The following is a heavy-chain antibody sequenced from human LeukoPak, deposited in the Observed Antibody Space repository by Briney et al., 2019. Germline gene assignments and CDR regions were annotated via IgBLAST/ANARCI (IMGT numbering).Heavy chain of an antibody. CDR1: GLTFSNYG. CDR2: VSDDGGNK. J-gene: IGHJ4*02. Sequence: PGRSLRLSCAASGLTFSNYGMHWVRQAPGKGLEWVAVVSDDGGNKYYADSVKGRFTISRDNSKNTLYLQMNSLRTEDTAVYYCAKAETVTQRGYFDYWGQGTLVTVSS. D-gene: IGHD4-17*01. V-gene: IGHV3-30*18. CDR3: AKAETVTQRGYFDY.